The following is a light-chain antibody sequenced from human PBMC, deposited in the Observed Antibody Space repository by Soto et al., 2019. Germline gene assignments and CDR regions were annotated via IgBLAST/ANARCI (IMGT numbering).Light chain of an antibody. Sequence: DIQMTQSPSTLSASVGDRITITCRASQSISGWVAWYQQRPGTAPKLLIYDASTLQSGVPSRFSGSGSGTEFTLTISSLQADDFAPYYCQQYTTFGQGTKVEIK. CDR2: DAS. V-gene: IGKV1-5*01. CDR3: QQYTT. CDR1: QSISGW. J-gene: IGKJ1*01.